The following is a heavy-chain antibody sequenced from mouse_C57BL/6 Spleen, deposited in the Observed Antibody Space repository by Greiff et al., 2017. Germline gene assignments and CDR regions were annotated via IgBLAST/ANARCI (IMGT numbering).Heavy chain of an antibody. J-gene: IGHJ4*01. CDR3: TERDYYGSSLNAMDY. CDR2: IDPEDGDT. V-gene: IGHV14-1*01. CDR1: GFNIKDYY. Sequence: EVQGVESGAELVRPGASVKLSCTASGFNIKDYYMHWVKQRPEQGLEWIGRIDPEDGDTEYAPKFQGKATMNADTSSNTAYLQLSSLTSEDTAVYYCTERDYYGSSLNAMDYWGQGTSVTVSS. D-gene: IGHD1-1*01.